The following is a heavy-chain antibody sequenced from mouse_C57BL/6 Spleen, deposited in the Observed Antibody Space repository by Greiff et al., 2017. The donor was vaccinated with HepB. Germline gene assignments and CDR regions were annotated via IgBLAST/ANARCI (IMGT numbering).Heavy chain of an antibody. D-gene: IGHD1-1*01. V-gene: IGHV1S81*02. Sequence: VQLQQSGAELVKAGASVKMSCKASGYTFTSYWMHWVKQRLGQGLEWFAETNPTNGRTYYNEKFKSKATLTVDKSSSTAYMLLSGPTFDDSAVDYCARIKKIVATYFDNWGQGNTLTVSS. J-gene: IGHJ2*01. CDR1: GYTFTSYW. CDR3: ARIKKIVATYFDN. CDR2: TNPTNGRT.